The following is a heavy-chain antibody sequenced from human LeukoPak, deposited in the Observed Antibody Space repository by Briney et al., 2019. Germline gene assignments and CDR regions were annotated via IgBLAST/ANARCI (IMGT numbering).Heavy chain of an antibody. CDR1: GFTFSGND. CDR3: ARGWGQGLNATFSY. Sequence: PGGSLRLSCAASGFTFSGNDMHWVRQPTGKGLEWVAGIDTAGDTYYPGSVKGRFTISRENAKNSLYLQMNNLRAGDTAVYYCARGWGQGLNATFSYWGQGTLVTVSS. CDR2: IDTAGDT. J-gene: IGHJ4*02. D-gene: IGHD3-16*01. V-gene: IGHV3-13*04.